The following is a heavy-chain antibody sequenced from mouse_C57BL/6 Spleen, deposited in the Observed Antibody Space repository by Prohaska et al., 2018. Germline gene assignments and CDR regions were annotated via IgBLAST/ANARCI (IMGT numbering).Heavy chain of an antibody. CDR3: ARRTDSSGYVTWFAY. CDR2: INTYSGVP. J-gene: IGHJ3*01. CDR1: GYTFTTYG. Sequence: QIQLVQSGPELKKPGETVKISCKASGYTFTTYGMSWVKQAPGKGLKWMGWINTYSGVPTYADDFKGRFAFSLETSASTAYLQINNLKNEDTATYFCARRTDSSGYVTWFAYWGQGTLVTVSA. V-gene: IGHV9-3*01. D-gene: IGHD3-2*02.